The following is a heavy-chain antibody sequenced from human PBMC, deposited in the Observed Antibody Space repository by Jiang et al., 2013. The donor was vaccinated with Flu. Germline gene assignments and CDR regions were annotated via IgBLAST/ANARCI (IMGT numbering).Heavy chain of an antibody. D-gene: IGHD3/OR15-3a*01. CDR2: T. J-gene: IGHJ5*02. V-gene: IGHV4-59*08. Sequence: TNYNPSLESRVTISVDTSKNQFSLKLNSVTAADTAVYYCARRWTNDNWFDPWGQGTLVTVSS. CDR3: ARRWTNDNWFDP.